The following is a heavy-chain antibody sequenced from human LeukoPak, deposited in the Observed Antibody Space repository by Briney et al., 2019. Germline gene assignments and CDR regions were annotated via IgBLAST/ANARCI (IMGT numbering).Heavy chain of an antibody. CDR1: GFTFSSYS. D-gene: IGHD1-26*01. CDR3: ARTPNGGSYSWPKVGVFDI. Sequence: PGGSLRLSCAASGFTFSSYSMNWVRQAPGKGLEWVSSISSSSSYIYYADSVKGRFTISRDNAKNSLYLQMNSLRAEDTAVYYCARTPNGGSYSWPKVGVFDIWGQGTMVTVSS. V-gene: IGHV3-21*01. CDR2: ISSSSSYI. J-gene: IGHJ3*02.